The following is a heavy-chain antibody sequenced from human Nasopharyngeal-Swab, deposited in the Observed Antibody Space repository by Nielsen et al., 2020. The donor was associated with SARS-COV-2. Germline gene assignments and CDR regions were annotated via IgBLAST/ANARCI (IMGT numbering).Heavy chain of an antibody. J-gene: IGHJ4*02. CDR3: ARVGGDLRFLEWPLDY. D-gene: IGHD3-3*01. V-gene: IGHV7-4-1*02. Sequence: ASVKVSCKASGYTFTSYAMNWVRQAPGQGLEWMGWINTNTGNPTYAQGFTGRFVFSLDTSVSTAYLQISNLKAEDTAVYYCARVGGDLRFLEWPLDYWGQGTLVTVSS. CDR2: INTNTGNP. CDR1: GYTFTSYA.